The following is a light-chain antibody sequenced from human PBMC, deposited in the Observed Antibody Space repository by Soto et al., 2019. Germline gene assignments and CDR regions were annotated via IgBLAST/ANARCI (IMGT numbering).Light chain of an antibody. J-gene: IGKJ1*01. CDR2: GAS. Sequence: EIVMTQSPATLSVSPGERATLSCRASQSVSSNLAWYQQKPGQAPRLLIYGASTRATGIPARFSGSGSGTEFTCTISSLQSEDFAVYYCQQYNNWPPEGTFGQGTKVDIK. CDR3: QQYNNWPPEGT. CDR1: QSVSSN. V-gene: IGKV3-15*01.